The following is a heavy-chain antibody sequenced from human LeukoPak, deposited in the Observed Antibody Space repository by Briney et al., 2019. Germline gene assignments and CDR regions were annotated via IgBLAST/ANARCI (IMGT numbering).Heavy chain of an antibody. V-gene: IGHV4-39*01. CDR2: VYYSGIT. J-gene: IGHJ5*02. Sequence: SQTLSLTCIVSAGSINSTTYYWGWIRQPPGKGLEWIGSVYYSGITYYNPSLKRRVTISIDTSKNQFSLKLSSVTAADTAVYYCARHSITSRITIFGVLQRTYNWFDPWGQGTLVTVSS. D-gene: IGHD3-3*01. CDR1: AGSINSTTYY. CDR3: ARHSITSRITIFGVLQRTYNWFDP.